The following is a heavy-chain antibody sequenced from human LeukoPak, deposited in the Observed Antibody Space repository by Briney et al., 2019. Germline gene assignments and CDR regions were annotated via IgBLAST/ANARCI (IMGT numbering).Heavy chain of an antibody. J-gene: IGHJ4*02. D-gene: IGHD3-10*01. CDR3: TTVTMVRGLRGYFDS. V-gene: IGHV3-15*01. CDR1: GLTFNNAW. Sequence: GRSLRLSCVASGLTFNNAWIACVRQPPGKGLEWVGRLKGNTDGGTTDYAAPVKGRFTISRDDSKNTLYLQMNSLEIEDTAMYYCTTVTMVRGLRGYFDSWGQGTLVTVSS. CDR2: LKGNTDGGTT.